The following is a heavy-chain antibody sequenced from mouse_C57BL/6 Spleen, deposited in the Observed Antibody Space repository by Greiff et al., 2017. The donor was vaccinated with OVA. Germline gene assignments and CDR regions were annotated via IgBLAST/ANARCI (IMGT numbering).Heavy chain of an antibody. Sequence: DVKLQESGPGLVKPSQSLSLTCSVTGYSITSGYYWNWIRQFPGNKLEWMGYISYDGSNNYNPSLKNRISITRDTSKNQFFLKLNSVTTEDTATYYCARGVYDGPYYAMDYWGQGTSVTVSS. CDR3: ARGVYDGPYYAMDY. CDR2: ISYDGSN. V-gene: IGHV3-6*01. D-gene: IGHD1-2*01. J-gene: IGHJ4*01. CDR1: GYSITSGYY.